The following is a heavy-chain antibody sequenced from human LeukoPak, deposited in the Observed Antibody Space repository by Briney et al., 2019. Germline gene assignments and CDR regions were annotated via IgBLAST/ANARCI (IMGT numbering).Heavy chain of an antibody. CDR3: ARHRLEVDFFDY. D-gene: IGHD2-15*01. CDR1: GDTFATYW. J-gene: IGHJ4*02. V-gene: IGHV5-51*01. Sequence: GESLKISCQGSGDTFATYWIAWVRQMPGKGLELMGSISPFDSDTRYSPSFQGQVTFSADKSINTAFLQWSSLRASDTAMYYCARHRLEVDFFDYWGQGTVVIVSS. CDR2: ISPFDSDT.